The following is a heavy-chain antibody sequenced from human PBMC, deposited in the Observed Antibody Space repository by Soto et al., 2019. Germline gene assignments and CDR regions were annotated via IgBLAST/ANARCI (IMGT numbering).Heavy chain of an antibody. V-gene: IGHV4-31*03. CDR2: IYHTGKT. J-gene: IGHJ4*02. Sequence: SETLSLTCTVSGDAIYIGGYYWTWIRQHPGKGLEWIGYIYHTGKTYYNPSLESRVTMSVDTSTNQFSLKLASVTAADTAVYYCARYYYDSSGYYHFDYWGQGTLVTVSS. CDR3: ARYYYDSSGYYHFDY. CDR1: GDAIYIGGYY. D-gene: IGHD3-22*01.